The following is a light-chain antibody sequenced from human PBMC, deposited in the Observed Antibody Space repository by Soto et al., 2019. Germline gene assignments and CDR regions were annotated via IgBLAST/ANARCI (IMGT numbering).Light chain of an antibody. CDR2: GAS. CDR1: QSLSNN. J-gene: IGKJ5*01. Sequence: EIVMTQSPDTLSVSPGERVTLFCRASQSLSNNLAWYQQKPGQAPRLLIYGASTRATGVPARFSGSGSGTDSTLTISRLEPEDIAVYYCQQYSTSPTFGQGTRLEI. CDR3: QQYSTSPT. V-gene: IGKV3-15*01.